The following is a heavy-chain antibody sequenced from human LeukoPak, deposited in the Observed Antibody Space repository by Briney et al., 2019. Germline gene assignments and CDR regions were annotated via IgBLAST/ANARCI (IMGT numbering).Heavy chain of an antibody. CDR1: GGPFSGYY. Sequence: PSETLSLTCAVYGGPFSGYYWSWIRQPPGKGLEWIGEINHSGSTNYNPSLKSRVTISVDTSKNQFSLKLSSVTAADTAVYYCARDRGKNYDFWSGYPFFDYWGQGTLVTVSS. J-gene: IGHJ4*02. D-gene: IGHD3-3*01. V-gene: IGHV4-34*01. CDR2: INHSGST. CDR3: ARDRGKNYDFWSGYPFFDY.